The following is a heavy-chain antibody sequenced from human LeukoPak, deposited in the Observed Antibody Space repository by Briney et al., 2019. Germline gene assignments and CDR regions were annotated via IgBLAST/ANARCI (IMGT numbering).Heavy chain of an antibody. Sequence: GGSLRLSCVASGFTSSSYEMNWVRQAPGKGLEWVSYISESGSPIYNADSVKGRFTISRGNSKNSLYLQMNSLRAEDTAVYYCARETSLNIYYYYYMDVWGKGTTVTISS. CDR1: GFTSSSYE. J-gene: IGHJ6*03. CDR2: ISESGSPI. D-gene: IGHD2/OR15-2a*01. CDR3: ARETSLNIYYYYYMDV. V-gene: IGHV3-48*03.